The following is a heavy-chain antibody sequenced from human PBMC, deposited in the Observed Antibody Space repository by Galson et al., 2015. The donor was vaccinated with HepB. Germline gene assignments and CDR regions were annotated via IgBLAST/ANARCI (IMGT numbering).Heavy chain of an antibody. J-gene: IGHJ4*02. V-gene: IGHV3-30-3*01. CDR1: GFTFSSHA. CDR3: ARDQFRYCSSTSCYRLED. Sequence: LRLSCAASGFTFSSHAMHWVRQAPGKGLEWAAVISYDGSNKYYADSVKGRFTISRDNSKNTLYLQMNSLRAEDTAVYYCARDQFRYCSSTSCYRLEDWGQGTLVTVSS. CDR2: ISYDGSNK. D-gene: IGHD2-2*01.